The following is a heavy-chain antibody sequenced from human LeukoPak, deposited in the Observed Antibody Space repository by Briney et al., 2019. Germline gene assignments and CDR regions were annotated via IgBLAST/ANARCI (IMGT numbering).Heavy chain of an antibody. CDR1: GGSISSNSYY. Sequence: SETLSLTCTVSGGSISSNSYYWGWIRQPPGKGLEWIGSMYYSGNTYYNPSLKSRVTISVDTSKNQFSLKLSSVTAADTAVYYCARAYDSSGYCLDYWGQGTLVTVSS. CDR2: MYYSGNT. D-gene: IGHD3-22*01. J-gene: IGHJ4*02. CDR3: ARAYDSSGYCLDY. V-gene: IGHV4-39*07.